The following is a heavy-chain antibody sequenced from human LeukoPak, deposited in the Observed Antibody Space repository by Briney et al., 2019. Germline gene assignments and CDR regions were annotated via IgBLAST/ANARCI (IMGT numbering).Heavy chain of an antibody. CDR1: GGSFSGYY. D-gene: IGHD3-3*01. V-gene: IGHV4-34*01. Sequence: PSETLSLTCAVYGGSFSGYYWSWIRQPPGKGLEWIGEINHSGSTNYNPSLKSRVTISVDTSKNQFSLKLSSVTAADTAVYYCARGSAYYDFWSGYSGMYYFDYWGQGTLVTVSS. CDR3: ARGSAYYDFWSGYSGMYYFDY. J-gene: IGHJ4*02. CDR2: INHSGST.